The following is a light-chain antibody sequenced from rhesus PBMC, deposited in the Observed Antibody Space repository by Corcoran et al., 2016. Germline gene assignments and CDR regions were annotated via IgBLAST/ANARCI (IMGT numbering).Light chain of an antibody. CDR3: GQGTHWPPWT. Sequence: DVVMTQSPLSLPITPGQPASISCRSSQSLVHSNGNTYLSWYQQKPGQPLRLLIYKVSTRDSGVPKRFSGSGAGTDFPLKISRVGSGDFGVYYGGQGTHWPPWTFGPGTKVEIK. J-gene: IGKJ1*01. CDR1: QSLVHSNGNTY. CDR2: KVS. V-gene: IGKV2-64*01.